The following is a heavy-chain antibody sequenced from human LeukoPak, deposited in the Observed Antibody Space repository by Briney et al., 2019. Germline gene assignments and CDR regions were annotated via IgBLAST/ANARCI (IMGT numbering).Heavy chain of an antibody. Sequence: SETLSLTCTVSGGSISSSSYYWGWIRQPPGKGLEWIGSIYYSGSTYYNPSLKSRVTISVDTSKNQFSLKLSSVTAADTAVYYCAGLPWDHFDYWGQGTLVTVSS. J-gene: IGHJ4*02. CDR2: IYYSGST. V-gene: IGHV4-39*07. CDR3: AGLPWDHFDY. D-gene: IGHD1-26*01. CDR1: GGSISSSSYY.